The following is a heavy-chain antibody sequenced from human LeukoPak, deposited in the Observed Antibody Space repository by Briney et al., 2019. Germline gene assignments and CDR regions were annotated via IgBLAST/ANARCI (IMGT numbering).Heavy chain of an antibody. Sequence: GGSLRLSCAASGFTFSSYWMNWVRQAPGKGLEWVANIKVDGSENYYVDSVKGRFTISRDNAKNSLYLQMNSLRAEDTAVYYCARCVGDGYNFCWYFDLWGRGTLVTVSS. CDR1: GFTFSSYW. J-gene: IGHJ2*01. D-gene: IGHD5-24*01. CDR3: ARCVGDGYNFCWYFDL. V-gene: IGHV3-7*01. CDR2: IKVDGSEN.